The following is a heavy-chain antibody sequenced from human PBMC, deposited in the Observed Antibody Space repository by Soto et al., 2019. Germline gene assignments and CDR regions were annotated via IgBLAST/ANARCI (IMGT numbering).Heavy chain of an antibody. V-gene: IGHV2-5*02. J-gene: IGHJ4*02. CDR3: AHISGPTLFRGVMVFNYFEY. Sequence: SGPTLVNPTQTLTLTCSFSGFSLSTSGVGVAWIRQPPGKALEWLAVIYWDDDKRYSPSLNGRLTVTKDTSKDQVVLRMTNVDPVDTATYYCAHISGPTLFRGVMVFNYFEYWSQGTLVTVSS. CDR1: GFSLSTSGVG. D-gene: IGHD3-16*01. CDR2: IYWDDDK.